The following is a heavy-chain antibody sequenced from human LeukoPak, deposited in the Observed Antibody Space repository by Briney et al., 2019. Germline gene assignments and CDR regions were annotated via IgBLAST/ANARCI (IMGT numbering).Heavy chain of an antibody. CDR3: ARGLFDSDGYYFDY. CDR2: IYTDCRT. D-gene: IGHD3-22*01. J-gene: IGHJ4*02. V-gene: IGHV3-66*01. Sequence: GGSLRLSCAASGFTVSSYYMSWVRQAPGKGLEWVSVIYTDCRTYYADSVKGRFTISRDNYKNTLYLQMNSLRAEDTAVFYCARGLFDSDGYYFDYWGQGTLVTVSS. CDR1: GFTVSSYY.